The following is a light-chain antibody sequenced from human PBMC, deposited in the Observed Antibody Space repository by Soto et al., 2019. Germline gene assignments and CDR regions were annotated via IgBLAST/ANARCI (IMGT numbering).Light chain of an antibody. J-gene: IGLJ1*01. CDR2: DVS. CDR1: SSDVGGYNY. V-gene: IGLV2-14*01. CDR3: SSYTSSRTLYV. Sequence: QSVLTRPASVSGSPGQSITISCTGTSSDVGGYNYVSWYQQHPGRAPELMIYDVSNRPSGVSNRFSGSKSGNTASLTISGLQAEDEADYYCSSYTSSRTLYVFGTGTKVTVL.